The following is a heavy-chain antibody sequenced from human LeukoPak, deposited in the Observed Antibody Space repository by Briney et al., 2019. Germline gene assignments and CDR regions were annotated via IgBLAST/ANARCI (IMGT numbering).Heavy chain of an antibody. CDR1: GFTFSDYY. Sequence: PGGSLRLSCAASGFTFSDYYMSWIRQAPGKGLEWVSYISSRGTTIYYADSVKGRFTISRDNAKNSLYLQMSSLRAEDTAVYYCARDSKWELLFSYYYAMDVWGQGTTVTVSS. V-gene: IGHV3-11*01. CDR2: ISSRGTTI. CDR3: ARDSKWELLFSYYYAMDV. D-gene: IGHD1-26*01. J-gene: IGHJ6*02.